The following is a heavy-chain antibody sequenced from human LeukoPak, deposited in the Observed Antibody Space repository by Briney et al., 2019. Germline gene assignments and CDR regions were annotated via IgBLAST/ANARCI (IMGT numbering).Heavy chain of an antibody. CDR2: ISYDGSNK. V-gene: IGHV3-30*03. Sequence: GGSLRLSCAASGFTFSTYGMHWVRQAPGKGLEWVAVISYDGSNKFYADSVKGRFTISRDNSKNTLYLQMNSLRSEDTAIYYCARGSRLDSYDYWGRGTLVTVSS. CDR1: GFTFSTYG. D-gene: IGHD1-1*01. CDR3: ARGSRLDSYDY. J-gene: IGHJ4*02.